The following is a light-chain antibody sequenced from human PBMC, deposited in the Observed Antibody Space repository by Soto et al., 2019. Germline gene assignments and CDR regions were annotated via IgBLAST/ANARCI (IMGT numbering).Light chain of an antibody. CDR3: QHYNSYSEA. V-gene: IGKV1-5*03. Sequence: DIHMTQSPSILSASVGDTVTITCRASQDVSQWLAWYQERPGKPPKLLIYKASSLERGVPSRFRGRGSETEFTLTIRDLQPDDFATYYCQHYNSYSEAFGQGTKVELK. J-gene: IGKJ1*01. CDR2: KAS. CDR1: QDVSQW.